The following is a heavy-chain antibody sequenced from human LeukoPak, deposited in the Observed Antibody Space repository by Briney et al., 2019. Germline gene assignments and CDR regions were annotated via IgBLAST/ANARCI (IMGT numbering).Heavy chain of an antibody. CDR1: GDSIISYY. D-gene: IGHD6-13*01. Sequence: PSETLSLICTVSGDSIISYYWSWIRQPPGKGLEWLGYIYYSGGTNYNPSLKSRVTISVDTSKNQFSLKLSSVTAADTAVYYCARGLIMAVAGRGEFHYWGQGTLVTVPS. CDR3: ARGLIMAVAGRGEFHY. V-gene: IGHV4-59*01. CDR2: IYYSGGT. J-gene: IGHJ4*02.